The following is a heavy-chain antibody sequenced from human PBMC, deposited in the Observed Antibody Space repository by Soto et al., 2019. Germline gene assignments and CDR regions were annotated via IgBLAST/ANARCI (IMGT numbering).Heavy chain of an antibody. V-gene: IGHV1-2*02. Sequence: QVRLVQSGAEVKKPGASVKVSCQASGYTFTDYFIHWVRQAPGQGFEWMGWINPKSRGTNYAQKFQGRVTMTRDTSNSTAYMELRGLTSDDTAVYYCARVTLKAGNWFDPWGQGTLVTVSS. CDR1: GYTFTDYF. CDR2: INPKSRGT. D-gene: IGHD3-22*01. CDR3: ARVTLKAGNWFDP. J-gene: IGHJ5*02.